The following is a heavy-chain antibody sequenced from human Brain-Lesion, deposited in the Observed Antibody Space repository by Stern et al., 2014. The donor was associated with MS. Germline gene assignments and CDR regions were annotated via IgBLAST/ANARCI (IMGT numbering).Heavy chain of an antibody. V-gene: IGHV3-9*01. Sequence: EVHLAESGGDLVPPGRSLRLSCAAFGFTFDDYAMPWVRQALGKGLECVAGISWHSGTIGYADSLKGRFTTSRAIAFSSLYLQMNSLRPEDTALYYCARDITGSSAYFAYWGQGTLVTVSS. CDR1: GFTFDDYA. CDR3: ARDITGSSAYFAY. D-gene: IGHD1-14*01. CDR2: ISWHSGTI. J-gene: IGHJ4*02.